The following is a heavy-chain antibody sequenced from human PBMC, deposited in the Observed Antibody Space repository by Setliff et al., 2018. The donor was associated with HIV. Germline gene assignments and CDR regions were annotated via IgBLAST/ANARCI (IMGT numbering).Heavy chain of an antibody. Sequence: LSLTCTVSGGSISITSYYWGWIRQPPGKGLEWIGSIHYSGNTYYSPSLKSRVTISEDTSKNQFSLKLSSVTAAGTAVYYCATLHSSGWPYYSDYWGQGILVTVS. CDR3: ATLHSSGWPYYSDY. V-gene: IGHV4-39*01. CDR2: IHYSGNT. J-gene: IGHJ4*02. D-gene: IGHD6-19*01. CDR1: GGSISITSYY.